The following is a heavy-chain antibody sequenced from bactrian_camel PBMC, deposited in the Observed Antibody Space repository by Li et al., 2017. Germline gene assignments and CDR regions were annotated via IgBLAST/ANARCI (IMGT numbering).Heavy chain of an antibody. CDR2: IDSGGGV. D-gene: IGHD3*01. V-gene: IGHV3S55*01. CDR3: AASSLYSGSGCYLRAPPYNV. Sequence: HVQLVESGGGSVQAGGDLKLSCAVSGGLTWDRYMAWFRQAPGKEREGVAAIDSGGGVTYADSVKGRFYISQDVAKTTLLLRMFRLTPEDTAMYYCAASSLYSGSGCYLRAPPYNVWGPGTQVTVS. J-gene: IGHJ4*01. CDR1: GGLTWDRY.